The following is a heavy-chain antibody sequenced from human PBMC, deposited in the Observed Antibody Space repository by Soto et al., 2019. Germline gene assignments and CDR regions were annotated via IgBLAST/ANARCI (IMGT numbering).Heavy chain of an antibody. CDR3: TTDWHEYVWGTYRYWDY. Sequence: EVQLVESGGCLVKPGGSLRLSCAASGFTFTNAWMNWVRQAPGKGLEWVGRIKSKTDGGTTDYAAPVKGRFTISRDDSKSTLYLQMNSLKTEDTSVYYCTTDWHEYVWGTYRYWDYWGQGTLVTVSS. D-gene: IGHD3-16*02. V-gene: IGHV3-15*07. J-gene: IGHJ4*02. CDR2: IKSKTDGGTT. CDR1: GFTFTNAW.